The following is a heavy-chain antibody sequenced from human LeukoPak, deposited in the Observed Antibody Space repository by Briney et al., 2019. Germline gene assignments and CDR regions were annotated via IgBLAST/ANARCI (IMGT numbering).Heavy chain of an antibody. D-gene: IGHD6-25*01. CDR3: ARTVSGSYFFDY. V-gene: IGHV4-59*08. J-gene: IGHJ4*02. CDR1: GGSLSGYY. Sequence: SETLSLTCTVSGGSLSGYYWSWIRQPPGKGLEWIGYIHYSGSTDYNPSLKSRVTISVDTSKNQFSLKLSSVTAADTAVFYCARTVSGSYFFDYWGQGTLVTVSS. CDR2: IHYSGST.